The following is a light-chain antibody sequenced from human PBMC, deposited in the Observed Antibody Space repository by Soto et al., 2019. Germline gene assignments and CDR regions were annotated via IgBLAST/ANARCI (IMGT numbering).Light chain of an antibody. CDR1: QSVSSSY. CDR3: QHYGGPFT. V-gene: IGKV3-20*01. Sequence: EIVLTQSPGTLSLSPGEIATLSCRASQSVSSSYLAWYQQKPGQAPSLLISAAYSRASGIPGRFSGSGSGTDFTLTIRRLEPEDFAVYYCQHYGGPFTFGPGTKVDIK. CDR2: AAY. J-gene: IGKJ3*01.